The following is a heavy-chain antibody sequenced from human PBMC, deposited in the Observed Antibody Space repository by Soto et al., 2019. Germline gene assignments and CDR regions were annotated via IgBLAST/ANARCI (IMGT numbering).Heavy chain of an antibody. CDR2: IFYSGST. Sequence: SETLSLTCSVSGGSITSSSHYWGWIRQSPGKGLEWIGSIFYSGSTYYNPSLKSRVTISLDTSKNQFSLKLTSVTAADTAVYYRARAALYDSSGYYAPYLDYWGQGTLVTVSS. CDR1: GGSITSSSHY. CDR3: ARAALYDSSGYYAPYLDY. D-gene: IGHD3-22*01. J-gene: IGHJ4*02. V-gene: IGHV4-39*01.